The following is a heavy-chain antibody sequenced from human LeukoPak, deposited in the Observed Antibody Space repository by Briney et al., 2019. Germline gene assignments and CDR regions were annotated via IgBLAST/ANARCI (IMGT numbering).Heavy chain of an antibody. CDR3: VKDHCSSGRSFDD. CDR2: MKCDGYEI. J-gene: IGHJ3*01. V-gene: IGHV3-74*01. D-gene: IGHD2-21*01. Sequence: GGSQTLLCAGSGFSFRGTWAHGLRQVPGEGPVWVSGMKCDGYEINYADSVKGRFTISRDNGRNQLNLQMNSLRVEDTAVYYRVKDHCSSGRSFDDWGQGTKVTVSA. CDR1: GFSFRGTW.